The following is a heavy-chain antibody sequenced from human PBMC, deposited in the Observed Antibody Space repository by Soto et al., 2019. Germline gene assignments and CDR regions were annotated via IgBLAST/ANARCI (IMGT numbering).Heavy chain of an antibody. CDR1: GFTFSSYW. Sequence: GGSLRLSCAASGFTFSSYWMSWVRQAPGKGLEWVANIKQDGREKYYVDSVKGRFTISRDNAKNSLYLQMNSLRVEDTAVYYCARVAGDRYYYYMDVWGKRTTVTVSS. CDR3: ARVAGDRYYYYMDV. J-gene: IGHJ6*03. CDR2: IKQDGREK. D-gene: IGHD1-26*01. V-gene: IGHV3-7*01.